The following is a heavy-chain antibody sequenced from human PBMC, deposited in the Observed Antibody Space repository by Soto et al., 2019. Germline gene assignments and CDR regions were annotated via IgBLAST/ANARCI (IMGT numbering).Heavy chain of an antibody. Sequence: EVQLLESGGDVVRPGGSLRLSLAASGFTFSSYAMGWVRQAPGKGLEWVAGVSRAGTYTFYADSLRGRFSISRDNSRDTVDLYMNALRGDDTAVYFCVKYTVTEDLGESWGQGTLVSVSS. CDR3: VKYTVTEDLGES. CDR2: VSRAGTYT. J-gene: IGHJ5*02. D-gene: IGHD3-16*01. V-gene: IGHV3-23*01. CDR1: GFTFSSYA.